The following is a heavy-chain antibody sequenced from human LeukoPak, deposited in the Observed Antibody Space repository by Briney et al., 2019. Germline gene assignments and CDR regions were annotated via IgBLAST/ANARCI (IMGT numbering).Heavy chain of an antibody. Sequence: PGGSLRLSCAASGFTLSSYGMHWVRQAPGKGLEWVAGISYDGSNKYYADSVKGRITVSRDNSRNTLYLQMNSLRVEDTAVYYCARDDVAYYDFWSGYQRHDYWGQGTLVTVSS. CDR2: ISYDGSNK. D-gene: IGHD3-3*01. CDR3: ARDDVAYYDFWSGYQRHDY. J-gene: IGHJ4*02. V-gene: IGHV3-30*14. CDR1: GFTLSSYG.